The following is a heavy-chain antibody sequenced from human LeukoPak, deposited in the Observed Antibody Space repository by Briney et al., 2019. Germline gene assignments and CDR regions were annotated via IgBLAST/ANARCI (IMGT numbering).Heavy chain of an antibody. CDR3: AKDQGFYYDSSGYLGFDY. D-gene: IGHD3-22*01. Sequence: HPGGSLRLSCAASGFTFSTYTMSWVRQTPGKGLEWVSAISGSGGNTYYADSAKGRFTISRDNSKNTLYLQMNSLRAEDTALYYCAKDQGFYYDSSGYLGFDYWGQGALVTVPS. CDR2: ISGSGGNT. CDR1: GFTFSTYT. V-gene: IGHV3-23*01. J-gene: IGHJ4*02.